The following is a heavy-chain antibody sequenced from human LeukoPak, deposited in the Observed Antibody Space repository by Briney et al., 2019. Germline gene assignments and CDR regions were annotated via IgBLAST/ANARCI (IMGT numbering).Heavy chain of an antibody. V-gene: IGHV5-51*01. Sequence: GESLKISCKGSGYSFTSYWIGWVRQMPGKGLEWMGIIYPGDSDTRYSPSFQGQVTISADKSISTAYMELSRLRSDDTAVYYCASSSSSARDRFDYWGQGTLVTVSS. CDR1: GYSFTSYW. CDR3: ASSSSSARDRFDY. D-gene: IGHD6-6*01. J-gene: IGHJ4*02. CDR2: IYPGDSDT.